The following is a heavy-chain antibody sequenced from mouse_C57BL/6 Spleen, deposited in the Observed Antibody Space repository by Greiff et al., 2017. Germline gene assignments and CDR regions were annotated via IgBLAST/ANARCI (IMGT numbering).Heavy chain of an antibody. CDR1: GFTFSSYG. Sequence: EVQRVESGGDLVKPGGSLKLSCAASGFTFSSYGMSWVRQTPDKRLAWVATISRGGSYTYYPDSVKGRFTISRDNAKNTLYVQMSSLKSEDTAMYYCARRDDYEAWFAYWGQGTLVTVSA. J-gene: IGHJ3*01. V-gene: IGHV5-6*01. D-gene: IGHD2-4*01. CDR2: ISRGGSYT. CDR3: ARRDDYEAWFAY.